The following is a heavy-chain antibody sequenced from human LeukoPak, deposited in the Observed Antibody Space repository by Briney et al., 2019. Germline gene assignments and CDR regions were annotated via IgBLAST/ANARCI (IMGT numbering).Heavy chain of an antibody. Sequence: GRSLRLSCAASGFTFSSYGMHWVRQAPGKGLEWVSVIYSGGNTYYADSVKGRFTISRDNTKNTLYLQMNSLRADDTAVYYCARDVGFIVGATPGAFDIWGQGTMVTVSS. V-gene: IGHV3-66*01. CDR2: IYSGGNT. D-gene: IGHD1-26*01. CDR3: ARDVGFIVGATPGAFDI. CDR1: GFTFSSYG. J-gene: IGHJ3*02.